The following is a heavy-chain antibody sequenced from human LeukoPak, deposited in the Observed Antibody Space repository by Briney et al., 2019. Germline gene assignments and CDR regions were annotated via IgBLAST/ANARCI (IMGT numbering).Heavy chain of an antibody. V-gene: IGHV1-2*02. CDR3: ARDRSSDDAFDI. CDR2: INPNSGGT. CDR1: GYSFTGYY. Sequence: ASVKVSCKASGYSFTGYYIHWVRQAPGQGLEWMGWINPNSGGTNYAQKFQGRVTMTRDTSTSTAYMELSRLRSDDTAVLYCARDRSSDDAFDIWGQGTMVTVSS. J-gene: IGHJ3*02.